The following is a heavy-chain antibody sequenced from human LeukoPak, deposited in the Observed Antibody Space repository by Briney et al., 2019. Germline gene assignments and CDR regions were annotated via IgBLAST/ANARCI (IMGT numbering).Heavy chain of an antibody. Sequence: GGSLRLSCAASGFTFDDYAMHWVRQAPGKGLEWVSGISWNSGSIGYADSVKGRFTISRDNAKNSLYLQMNSLRAEDMALYYCAKDMRAYCGGDCSMIDYWGQGTLVTVSS. J-gene: IGHJ4*02. CDR2: ISWNSGSI. CDR1: GFTFDDYA. CDR3: AKDMRAYCGGDCSMIDY. V-gene: IGHV3-9*03. D-gene: IGHD2-21*01.